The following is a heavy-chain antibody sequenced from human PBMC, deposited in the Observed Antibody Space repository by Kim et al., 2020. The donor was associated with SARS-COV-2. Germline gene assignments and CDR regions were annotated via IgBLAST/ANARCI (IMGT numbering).Heavy chain of an antibody. CDR3: ARDLGAAGNSNYYYYGMDV. CDR2: INTNTGNP. CDR1: GYTFTSYA. D-gene: IGHD6-13*01. Sequence: ASVKVSCKASGYTFTSYAMNWVRQAPGQGLEWMGWINTNTGNPTYAQGFTGRFVFSLDTSVSTAYLQISSLKAEDTAVYYCARDLGAAGNSNYYYYGMDVWGQGTTVTVSS. J-gene: IGHJ6*02. V-gene: IGHV7-4-1*02.